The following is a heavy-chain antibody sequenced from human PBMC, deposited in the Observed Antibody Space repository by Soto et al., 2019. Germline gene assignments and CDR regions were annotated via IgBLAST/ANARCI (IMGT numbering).Heavy chain of an antibody. V-gene: IGHV4-4*02. D-gene: IGHD6-19*01. CDR2: INESGDY. CDR3: ARVGSGWYAPLDY. CDR1: GGSMSRSYW. J-gene: IGHJ4*02. Sequence: QVQLQESGPGLVKPSGTLSLTCAVSGGSMSRSYWWTWLRQSPGKGLEWLGEINESGDYNYAPSSSSRVTMSVDKSKNHFSVMLTSVTAADTAIYYCARVGSGWYAPLDYWGQGTLVTVSS.